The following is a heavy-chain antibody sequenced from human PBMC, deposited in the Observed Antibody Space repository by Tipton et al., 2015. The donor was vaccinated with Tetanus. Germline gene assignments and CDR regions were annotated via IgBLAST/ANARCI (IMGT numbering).Heavy chain of an antibody. J-gene: IGHJ4*02. Sequence: QLVQSGADVKKPGESLKISCKASGYSFTSHWIGWVRQMPGKGLEWMGMTFPDDSDTRYSPSFQGHVTFSVDKSTSTVYLQWSSLKASDTAMYFCAGMYSTSSPFDHWGQGTLVAVSS. CDR2: TFPDDSDT. V-gene: IGHV5-51*01. D-gene: IGHD6-6*01. CDR3: AGMYSTSSPFDH. CDR1: GYSFTSHW.